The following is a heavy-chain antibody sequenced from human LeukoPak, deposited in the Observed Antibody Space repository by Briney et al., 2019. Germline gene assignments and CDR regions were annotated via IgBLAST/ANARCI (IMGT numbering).Heavy chain of an antibody. J-gene: IGHJ4*02. CDR1: GFTFSSYS. V-gene: IGHV3-21*01. CDR2: ISSSSSYI. D-gene: IGHD6-13*01. Sequence: GGSLRLSCAASGFTFSSYSMNWVRQAPGKGLEWVSSISSSSSYIYYADSVKGRFTISRDNAKNSLYLQKNSLRAEDTAVYYCARSSYSSSWYEGDYWGQGTLVTVSS. CDR3: ARSSYSSSWYEGDY.